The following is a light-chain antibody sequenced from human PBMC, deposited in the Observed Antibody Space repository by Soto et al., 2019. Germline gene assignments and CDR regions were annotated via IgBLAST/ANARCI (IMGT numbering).Light chain of an antibody. V-gene: IGKV1-12*01. CDR3: QQADMFPFT. Sequence: DIQLTQSPSSVSASVGDRVTITCRASQDIGTWLAWYQQKPGKAPKLLIYVASNLQSGVPSRFSGAGSGTDFNLTITSLQPEDVATYHCQQADMFPFTFSPQTTVDFK. CDR2: VAS. J-gene: IGKJ3*01. CDR1: QDIGTW.